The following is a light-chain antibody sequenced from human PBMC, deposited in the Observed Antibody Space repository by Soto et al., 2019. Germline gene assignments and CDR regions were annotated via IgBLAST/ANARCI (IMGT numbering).Light chain of an antibody. CDR2: EVS. V-gene: IGLV2-14*01. J-gene: IGLJ2*01. CDR1: SSDVGGYNY. CDR3: SSYTSISAPPHVV. Sequence: QPVLTQPASVSGSPGQSITISCTGTSSDVGGYNYVSWYQQHPGKAPKLMIYEVSNRPSGVSNRFSGSKSGNTASLTISGLQAEDEAEYDCSSYTSISAPPHVVFGGGTKVTVL.